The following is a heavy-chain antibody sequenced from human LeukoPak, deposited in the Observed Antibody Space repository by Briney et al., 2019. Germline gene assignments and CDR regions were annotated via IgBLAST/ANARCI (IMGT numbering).Heavy chain of an antibody. J-gene: IGHJ3*02. V-gene: IGHV4-61*02. CDR1: GGSISSSSYY. Sequence: SQTLSLTCTVSGGSISSSSYYWSWIRQPAGKGLEWIGRIYTSGSTNYNPSLKSRVTISVDTSKNQFSLKLSSVTAADTAVYYCARDAFDIWGQGTMVTVSS. CDR3: ARDAFDI. CDR2: IYTSGST.